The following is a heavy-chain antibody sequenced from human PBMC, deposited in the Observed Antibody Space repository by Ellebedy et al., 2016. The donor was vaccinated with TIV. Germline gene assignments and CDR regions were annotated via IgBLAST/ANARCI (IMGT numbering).Heavy chain of an antibody. J-gene: IGHJ4*02. D-gene: IGHD3-10*01. CDR2: VYSGGST. CDR3: ATRPGFAAGGSGY. CDR1: GFTVSNNF. Sequence: GGSLRLSCAASGFTVSNNFMTWVRQAPGKGLEWVALVYSGGSTNYADSVQGRFTISRDSSMNPVYLQMNNLKVEDTAVYYCATRPGFAAGGSGYWGQGALVTVSS. V-gene: IGHV3-53*01.